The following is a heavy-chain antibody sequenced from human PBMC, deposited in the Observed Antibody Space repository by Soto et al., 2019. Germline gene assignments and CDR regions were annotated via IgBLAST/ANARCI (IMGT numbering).Heavy chain of an antibody. V-gene: IGHV3-23*01. CDR3: AKDSRITMIVVVIHLIDY. Sequence: GGSLRLSCAASGFTFSSYAMSWVRQAPGKGLEWVSAISGSGGSTYYADSVKGRFTISRDNSKNTLYLQMNSLRAEDTAVYYCAKDSRITMIVVVIHLIDYWGQGTLVTVSS. CDR1: GFTFSSYA. J-gene: IGHJ4*02. CDR2: ISGSGGST. D-gene: IGHD3-22*01.